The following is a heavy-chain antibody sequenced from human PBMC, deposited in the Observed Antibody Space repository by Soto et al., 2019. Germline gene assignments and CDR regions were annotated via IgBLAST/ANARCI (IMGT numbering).Heavy chain of an antibody. Sequence: QLHLVQSGAVVKKPGASVTVSCSASGYPVTAYYMHWVRQAPGRGLEWMGGINPATGAAKYTQTFQGRGTITMDTSTRTVFMELSGLPSGDTAVFYCARGGGVGVAGSAAFDMWGQGTLVTVSS. CDR1: GYPVTAYY. J-gene: IGHJ3*02. CDR3: ARGGGVGVAGSAAFDM. D-gene: IGHD3-3*01. CDR2: INPATGAA. V-gene: IGHV1-2*02.